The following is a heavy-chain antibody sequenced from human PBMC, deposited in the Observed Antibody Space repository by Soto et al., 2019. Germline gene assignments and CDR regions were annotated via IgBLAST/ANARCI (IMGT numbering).Heavy chain of an antibody. CDR3: ASSSTIAVAGTRRDY. Sequence: QVQLQQWGAGLLKPSETLSLTCAVYGGSFSGYYWSWIRQPPGKGLEWIGEINHSGSTNYNPSLKRRVTISVDTSKNQFSLKLSSVTAADTAVYYCASSSTIAVAGTRRDYWGQGTLVTVSS. J-gene: IGHJ4*02. D-gene: IGHD6-19*01. CDR2: INHSGST. V-gene: IGHV4-34*01. CDR1: GGSFSGYY.